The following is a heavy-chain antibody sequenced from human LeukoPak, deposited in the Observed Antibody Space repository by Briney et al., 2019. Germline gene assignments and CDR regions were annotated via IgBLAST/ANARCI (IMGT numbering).Heavy chain of an antibody. D-gene: IGHD6-13*01. CDR1: GFTFSSYG. CDR3: AARGAYSSSWQFDY. Sequence: GGSLRLSCAASGFTFSSYGIHWVRQAPGKGLDWVAFIRYDGSDQYYTDSVKGRFTISRDNSKNTLYLQMNSLRAEDTAVYYCAARGAYSSSWQFDYWGQGTLVTVSS. J-gene: IGHJ4*02. V-gene: IGHV3-30*02. CDR2: IRYDGSDQ.